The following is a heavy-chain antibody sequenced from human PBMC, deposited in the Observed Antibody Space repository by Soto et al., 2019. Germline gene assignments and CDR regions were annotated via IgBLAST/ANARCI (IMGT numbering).Heavy chain of an antibody. J-gene: IGHJ5*02. D-gene: IGHD2-2*01. CDR3: AREYCSSTSCLNWFDP. V-gene: IGHV3-48*01. Sequence: EVQLVESGGGLVQPGGSLRLPWEASGLTFVTFTMNWVPQAPGKGLEWVSYISSSSSTIYYADSVKGRFTISRDNAKNSLYLQMNSLRAEDTAVYYCAREYCSSTSCLNWFDPWGQGTLVTVSS. CDR2: ISSSSSTI. CDR1: GLTFVTFT.